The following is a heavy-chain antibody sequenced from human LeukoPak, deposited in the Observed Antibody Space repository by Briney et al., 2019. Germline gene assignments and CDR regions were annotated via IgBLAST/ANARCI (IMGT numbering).Heavy chain of an antibody. Sequence: GGSLRLSCAASGFTFSSYSMNWVRQAPGKGLEWVSSISSSSSYIYYADSVKGRFTISRDNAKNSLYLQMNSLRAEDTAVYYCARGVCSGGSCNMPDYWGQGTLVTVSS. CDR2: ISSSSSYI. D-gene: IGHD2-15*01. CDR3: ARGVCSGGSCNMPDY. V-gene: IGHV3-21*01. CDR1: GFTFSSYS. J-gene: IGHJ4*02.